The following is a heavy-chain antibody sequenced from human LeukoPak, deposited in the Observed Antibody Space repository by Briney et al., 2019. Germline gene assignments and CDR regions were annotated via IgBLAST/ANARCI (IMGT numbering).Heavy chain of an antibody. CDR1: GGSISSTSYY. CDR2: IYYSGST. V-gene: IGHV4-61*05. Sequence: ASETLSLTCTVSGGSISSTSYYWGWIRQPPGKGLEWIGYIYYSGSTNYNPSLKSRVTISVDTSKNQFSLKLSSVTAADTAVYYCARLGSGYSYGPIYYYYYYMDVWGKGTTVTISS. D-gene: IGHD5-18*01. CDR3: ARLGSGYSYGPIYYYYYYMDV. J-gene: IGHJ6*03.